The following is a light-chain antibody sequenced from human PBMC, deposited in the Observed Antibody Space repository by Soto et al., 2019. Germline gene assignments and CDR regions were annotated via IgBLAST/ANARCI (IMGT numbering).Light chain of an antibody. CDR2: DGS. V-gene: IGKV3-20*01. CDR3: QQYGASPIT. CDR1: QSVSNNY. J-gene: IGKJ5*01. Sequence: EIVLAQSPGTVSMSPGERATVHWRSSQSVSNNYLAWYQQKPGQAPRLLIYDGSSRVTGLPDRFSGSGSGTDFTLTINRLESEEFAVYFCQQYGASPITFCQVTRVEIK.